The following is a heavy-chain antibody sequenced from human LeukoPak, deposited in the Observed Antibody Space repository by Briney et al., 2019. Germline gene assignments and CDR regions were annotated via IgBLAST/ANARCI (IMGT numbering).Heavy chain of an antibody. CDR3: ASRYNWNDGGAFDY. V-gene: IGHV4-30-4*08. D-gene: IGHD1-1*01. J-gene: IGHJ4*02. CDR2: IYYSGST. Sequence: SETLSLTCTVSGGSISSGDYYWSWIRQPPGKGLEWIGYIYYSGSTYYNPSLKSRVTISVDTSKNQFSLKPSSVTAADTAVYYCASRYNWNDGGAFDYWGQGTLVTVSS. CDR1: GGSISSGDYY.